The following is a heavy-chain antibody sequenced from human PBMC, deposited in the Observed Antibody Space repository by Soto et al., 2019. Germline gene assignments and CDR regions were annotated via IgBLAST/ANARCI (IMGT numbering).Heavy chain of an antibody. Sequence: ASVKVSCKASGYTFTDYALHWVRQAPGQRLEWMGWMNAGVGNTLYSQKFQGRITITRDTSASTAYMELNSLKSEDTAIYYCARDTGYAFGSLNYWGPGTLVTVSS. CDR3: ARDTGYAFGSLNY. J-gene: IGHJ4*02. CDR2: MNAGVGNT. CDR1: GYTFTDYA. V-gene: IGHV1-3*01. D-gene: IGHD5-18*01.